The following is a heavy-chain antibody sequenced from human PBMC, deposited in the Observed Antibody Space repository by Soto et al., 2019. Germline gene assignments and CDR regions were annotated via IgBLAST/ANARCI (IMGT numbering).Heavy chain of an antibody. CDR1: GGTFSSYA. J-gene: IGHJ4*02. D-gene: IGHD3-16*02. Sequence: QVQLVQSGAEVKKPGSSVKVSCKASGGTFSSYAISWVRQAPGQGLEWMGGIIPIFGTANYAQKFQGRVTITAGECTSPAYMELRSLRSEDTAVYYCARDQYDYVWGSYRHFDYWGQGTLVTVSS. CDR2: IIPIFGTA. V-gene: IGHV1-69*01. CDR3: ARDQYDYVWGSYRHFDY.